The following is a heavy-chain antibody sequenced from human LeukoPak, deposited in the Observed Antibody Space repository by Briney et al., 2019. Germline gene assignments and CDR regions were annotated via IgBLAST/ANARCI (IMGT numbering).Heavy chain of an antibody. CDR1: GFTVSSKY. D-gene: IGHD6-13*01. CDR2: IYISGDT. V-gene: IGHV3-53*01. Sequence: PGGSLRLSCAASGFTVSSKYMSWVRQAPGTGLEWVSVIYISGDTSYADSVKGRFTISRDISKNPLYLQMNSLRAEDTAVYYCARGGGSSNWYEFGSWGQGTLVTVSS. J-gene: IGHJ4*02. CDR3: ARGGGSSNWYEFGS.